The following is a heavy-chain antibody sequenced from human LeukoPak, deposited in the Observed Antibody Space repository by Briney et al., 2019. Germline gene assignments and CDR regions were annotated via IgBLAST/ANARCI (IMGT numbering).Heavy chain of an antibody. J-gene: IGHJ4*02. D-gene: IGHD3-22*01. V-gene: IGHV3-21*01. CDR3: ARDYYDSSGYYDMVDY. Sequence: GGSLRLSCAASGFTFSSYNMNWVRQAPGKGLEWVSSISSSSSYIYYADSVKGRFTISRDNAKNSLYLQMNSLRAEDTAVYYCARDYYDSSGYYDMVDYWGQGTLVTVSS. CDR1: GFTFSSYN. CDR2: ISSSSSYI.